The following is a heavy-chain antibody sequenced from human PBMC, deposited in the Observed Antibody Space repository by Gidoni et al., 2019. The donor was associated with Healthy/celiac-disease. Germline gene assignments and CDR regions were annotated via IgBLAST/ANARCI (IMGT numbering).Heavy chain of an antibody. V-gene: IGHV4-59*01. CDR2: IYYSGST. Sequence: QVQLQESGPGLVKPSETLSLTCTVSGGSISSYYWGWIRQPPGKGLEWIGYIYYSGSTNYNPSLKRRVTISVDTSKNQFSLKLSSVTAADTAVYYCARVPPNYYDSSGYYGAFDIWGQGTMVTVSS. D-gene: IGHD3-22*01. J-gene: IGHJ3*02. CDR3: ARVPPNYYDSSGYYGAFDI. CDR1: GGSISSYY.